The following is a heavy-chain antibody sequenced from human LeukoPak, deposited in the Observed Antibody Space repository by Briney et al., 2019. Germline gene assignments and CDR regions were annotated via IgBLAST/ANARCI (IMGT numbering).Heavy chain of an antibody. J-gene: IGHJ4*02. CDR3: ARGYCSGGSCYPFDY. D-gene: IGHD2-15*01. V-gene: IGHV4-39*01. Sequence: SSETLSLTCTVSGGSISSSSYYWGWIRQPPGKGLEWIGSIYYSGSTYYNPSLTSRVTISVDTSKNQFSLKLSSVTAADTAVYYCARGYCSGGSCYPFDYWGQGTLVTVSS. CDR2: IYYSGST. CDR1: GGSISSSSYY.